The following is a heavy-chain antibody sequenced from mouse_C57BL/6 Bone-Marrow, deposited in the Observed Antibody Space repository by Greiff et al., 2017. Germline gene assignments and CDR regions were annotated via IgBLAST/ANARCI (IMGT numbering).Heavy chain of an antibody. V-gene: IGHV1-64*01. CDR1: GYTFTSYW. CDR3: ASHDGYYERFAY. D-gene: IGHD2-3*01. Sequence: QVQLKQSGAELVKPGASVKLSCKASGYTFTSYWMHWVKQRPGQGLEWIGMIHPNSGSTNYNEKFKSKATLTVDKSSSTAYMQLSSLTSEDSAVYYCASHDGYYERFAYWGQGTLVTVSA. CDR2: IHPNSGST. J-gene: IGHJ3*01.